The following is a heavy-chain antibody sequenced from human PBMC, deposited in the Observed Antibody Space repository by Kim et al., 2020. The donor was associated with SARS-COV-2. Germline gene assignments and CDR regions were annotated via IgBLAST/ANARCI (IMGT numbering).Heavy chain of an antibody. V-gene: IGHV1-69*04. J-gene: IGHJ4*02. CDR3: AREQWGYGDYFDY. D-gene: IGHD4-17*01. Sequence: YEQKSAGRVTITADKSTSTAYMELSSLRSEDTAVYYCAREQWGYGDYFDYWGQGTLVTVSS.